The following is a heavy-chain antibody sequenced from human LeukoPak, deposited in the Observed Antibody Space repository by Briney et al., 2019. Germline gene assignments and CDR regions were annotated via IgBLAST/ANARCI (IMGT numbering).Heavy chain of an antibody. J-gene: IGHJ3*02. V-gene: IGHV1-18*01. D-gene: IGHD3-22*01. Sequence: ASVKVSCKASGYNFNTYGITWVRQGPGQGLEWVGWISTNNGNTKYAQKLQDRVTMTTDTSTSTVFLELRRLRSGDTAVYYCVKGPRYLYDSGSVTLDIWGQGTMVTVSS. CDR1: GYNFNTYG. CDR2: ISTNNGNT. CDR3: VKGPRYLYDSGSVTLDI.